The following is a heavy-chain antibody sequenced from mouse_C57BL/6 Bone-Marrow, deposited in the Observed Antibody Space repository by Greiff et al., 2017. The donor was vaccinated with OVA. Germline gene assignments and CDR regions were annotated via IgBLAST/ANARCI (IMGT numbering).Heavy chain of an antibody. J-gene: IGHJ4*01. D-gene: IGHD5-5*01. Sequence: QVQLQQSGAELVRPGTSVKMSCKASGYTFTNYWIGWAKQRPGHGLEWIGDIYPGGGYTNYNEKFKGKATLTADKSSSTAYMQFSSLTSEDAAISYCARGSATCHYYGMDYWGQGTSATVSS. CDR2: IYPGGGYT. CDR1: GYTFTNYW. V-gene: IGHV1-63*01. CDR3: ARGSATCHYYGMDY.